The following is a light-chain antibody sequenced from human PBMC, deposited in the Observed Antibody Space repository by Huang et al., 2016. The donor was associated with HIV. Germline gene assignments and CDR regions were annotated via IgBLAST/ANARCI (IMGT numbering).Light chain of an antibody. V-gene: IGKV3-15*01. CDR1: QSVNSN. CDR2: GAS. Sequence: IVMTQSPAPLSFSPGERPTLSCTARQSVNSNLAWYHQRPGQAPRLLIYGASTRATGVPARFSGSGSGTEFTLTISSLQSEDFAIYYCQHYNNWPPYTFGQGTRLQIK. CDR3: QHYNNWPPYT. J-gene: IGKJ2*01.